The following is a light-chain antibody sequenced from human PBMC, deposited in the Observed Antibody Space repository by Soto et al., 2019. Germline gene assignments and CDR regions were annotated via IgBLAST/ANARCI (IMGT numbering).Light chain of an antibody. Sequence: QSVLTQPPSASGTPGQRVTISCSGSSSNIGSNTVNWYQQLPGTAPKLLTYSNNQRPSGVPDRFSGSKSGTSASLAIRGPQSEDEADYYCAAWDDSLNGYVFGTGTKVTVL. V-gene: IGLV1-44*01. CDR1: SSNIGSNT. J-gene: IGLJ1*01. CDR2: SNN. CDR3: AAWDDSLNGYV.